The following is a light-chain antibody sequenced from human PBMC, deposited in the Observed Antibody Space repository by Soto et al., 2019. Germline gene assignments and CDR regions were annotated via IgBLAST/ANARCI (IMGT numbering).Light chain of an antibody. CDR3: QQHNNWPRT. Sequence: DIVLTQSPGTLSLSPGERATLSCRASQSVSSNLAWYQQKPGQAPRLLIYGASTRATGIPARFSGSGSGAEFTLTISSLQSEDFAVYYCQQHNNWPRTFGQGTKVDIK. CDR2: GAS. J-gene: IGKJ1*01. CDR1: QSVSSN. V-gene: IGKV3D-15*01.